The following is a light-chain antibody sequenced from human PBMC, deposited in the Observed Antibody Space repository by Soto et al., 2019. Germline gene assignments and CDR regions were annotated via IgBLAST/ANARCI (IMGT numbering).Light chain of an antibody. V-gene: IGLV3-21*02. CDR1: NIESKS. CDR3: QVWDSSRDLHV. CDR2: ADD. Sequence: YELTQPPSVSVAPGQTARIMCGGNNIESKSVHWYQQKAGQAPVLVVYADDDRPSGIPERFSGSNSGNTATLTITRVEAGDEADYFCQVWDSSRDLHVFGSGTKVTVL. J-gene: IGLJ1*01.